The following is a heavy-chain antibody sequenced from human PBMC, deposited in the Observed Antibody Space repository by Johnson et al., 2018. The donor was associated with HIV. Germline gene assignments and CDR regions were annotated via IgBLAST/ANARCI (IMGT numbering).Heavy chain of an antibody. V-gene: IGHV3-9*01. CDR1: GFTFDDYA. CDR3: ARDMGSGWYDPWDAFDI. J-gene: IGHJ3*02. CDR2: ISWNSGSI. Sequence: VQLVESGGGLVQPGRSLRLSCAASGFTFDDYAMHWVRQVPGKGLEWVSGISWNSGSIGYADSVKGRFTISRDNAKNSLYLQMNSLRAEDTALYYCARDMGSGWYDPWDAFDIWGQGTVVTVSS. D-gene: IGHD6-13*01.